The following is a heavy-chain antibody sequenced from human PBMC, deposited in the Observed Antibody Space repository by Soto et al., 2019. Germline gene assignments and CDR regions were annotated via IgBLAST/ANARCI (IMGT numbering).Heavy chain of an antibody. V-gene: IGHV3-33*01. CDR1: GFTFSSYG. Sequence: QVQLVESGGGVVQPGRSLRLSCAASGFTFSSYGMHWVRQAPGKGLEWVAVIWYDGSNKYYADSVKGRFTISRDNSNNTLYLQMNSLRAEDTAVYYCARAPVPYSSSSLDYWGQGTLVTVSS. J-gene: IGHJ4*02. CDR2: IWYDGSNK. CDR3: ARAPVPYSSSSLDY. D-gene: IGHD6-6*01.